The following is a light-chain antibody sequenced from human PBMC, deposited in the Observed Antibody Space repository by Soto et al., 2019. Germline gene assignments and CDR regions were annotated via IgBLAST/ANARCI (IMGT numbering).Light chain of an antibody. Sequence: QSALTQPPSASGSPGQSVTLSCTGTSSDGGGYKYVSWYQQHPGKAPKLMIYEVSKRPSGVPDRVSGSKSGNTASLTVSGLQADYEAEYYCSSYAGSNNLVFGGGTKVTVL. J-gene: IGLJ2*01. CDR1: SSDGGGYKY. V-gene: IGLV2-8*01. CDR2: EVS. CDR3: SSYAGSNNLV.